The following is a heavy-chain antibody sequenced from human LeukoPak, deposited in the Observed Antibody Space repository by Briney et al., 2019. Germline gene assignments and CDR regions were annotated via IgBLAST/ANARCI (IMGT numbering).Heavy chain of an antibody. Sequence: SETLSLTCTVSGGSISSSSYYWGWIRQPPGKGLEWTGSIYYSGSTYYNPSLKSRVTISVDTSKNQFSLKLSSVTAADTAVYYCARRPSYTAMVMFDYWGQGTLVTVSS. V-gene: IGHV4-39*01. CDR3: ARRPSYTAMVMFDY. CDR1: GGSISSSSYY. D-gene: IGHD5-18*01. J-gene: IGHJ4*02. CDR2: IYYSGST.